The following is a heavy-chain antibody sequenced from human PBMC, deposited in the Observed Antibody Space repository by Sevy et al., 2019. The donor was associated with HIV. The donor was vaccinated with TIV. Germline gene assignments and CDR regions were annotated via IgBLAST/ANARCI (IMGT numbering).Heavy chain of an antibody. V-gene: IGHV4-59*01. CDR3: ARALQDYYGMDV. CDR1: GDSISSYY. Sequence: SQTLSLTCTVSGDSISSYYWSWIRQPPGKGLEWIGYIYYSGSTNYNPSLKSRVAISKDTSKNQFSLKLSSVTAADTAVYYCARALQDYYGMDVWGQGTTVTVSS. CDR2: IYYSGST. J-gene: IGHJ6*02.